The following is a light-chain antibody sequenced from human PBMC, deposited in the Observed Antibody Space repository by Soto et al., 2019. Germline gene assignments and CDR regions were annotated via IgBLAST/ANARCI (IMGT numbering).Light chain of an antibody. CDR2: KAS. Sequence: DIQMTQSPSTLSASVGDRVTITCRASQSISSWLAWYQQKPGKAPKLLIYKASSLESGVPSRFSGSGSGTEFTLTISSLQPDDFATYYCQQYNSYQTFGQGTQ. CDR3: QQYNSYQT. J-gene: IGKJ1*01. V-gene: IGKV1-5*03. CDR1: QSISSW.